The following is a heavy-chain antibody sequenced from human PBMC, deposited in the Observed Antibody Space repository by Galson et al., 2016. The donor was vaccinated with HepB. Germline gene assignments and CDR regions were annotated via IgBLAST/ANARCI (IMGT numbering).Heavy chain of an antibody. CDR3: VNPATSDFKILNGYLFR. CDR1: GFTFTKYT. Sequence: SLRLSCAASGFTFTKYTMNWVRQAPGKGLEWVSAITSTGDSTYDADSVKGRFSISRDNSKNTLYLQMNSLRAEGTAIYYCVNPATSDFKILNGYLFRWGQGTLVTVSS. J-gene: IGHJ4*02. V-gene: IGHV3-23*01. CDR2: ITSTGDST. D-gene: IGHD3-9*01.